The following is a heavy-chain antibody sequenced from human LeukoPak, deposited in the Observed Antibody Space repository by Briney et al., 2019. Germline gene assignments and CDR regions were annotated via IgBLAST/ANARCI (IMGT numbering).Heavy chain of an antibody. Sequence: SETLSLTCTVSGDYITRGYYWGWIRQPPGKGLEWIGTIYHSGSIYYNPSLKSRVTISVDTSKNQFSLKLSSVTAADTAVYYCARHYDNLTGFFDYWGQGTLATVSS. D-gene: IGHD3-9*01. J-gene: IGHJ4*02. CDR1: GDYITRGYY. CDR3: ARHYDNLTGFFDY. CDR2: IYHSGSI. V-gene: IGHV4-38-2*02.